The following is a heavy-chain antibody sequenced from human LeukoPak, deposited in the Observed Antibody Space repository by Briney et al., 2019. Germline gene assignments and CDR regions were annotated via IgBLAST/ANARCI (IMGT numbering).Heavy chain of an antibody. D-gene: IGHD3-9*01. V-gene: IGHV4-4*09. CDR3: ARSGVFSGYDAFDI. CDR1: GGSINISY. Sequence: SETLSLTCTVSGGSINISYWSWIRQPPGKGLEWIGYIYHRGSANYNPSLKSRITVSVDTSKNQFSLKVTSVTAADTAVYYCARSGVFSGYDAFDIWGQGTMVTVSS. CDR2: IYHRGSA. J-gene: IGHJ3*02.